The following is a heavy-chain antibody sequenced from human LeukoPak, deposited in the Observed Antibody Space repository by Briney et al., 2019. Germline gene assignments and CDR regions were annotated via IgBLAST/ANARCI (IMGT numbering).Heavy chain of an antibody. CDR1: GFTFSSYA. CDR3: AKPSLIVGATVGFDY. D-gene: IGHD1-26*01. CDR2: INGSGSST. J-gene: IGHJ4*02. V-gene: IGHV3-23*01. Sequence: GGSLRLSCAASGFTFSSYAMSWVRQAPGKGLEWVSAINGSGSSTYYADSVKGRFTISRDNSKNTLYLQMNSLRAEDTAVYYCAKPSLIVGATVGFDYWGQGTLVTVSS.